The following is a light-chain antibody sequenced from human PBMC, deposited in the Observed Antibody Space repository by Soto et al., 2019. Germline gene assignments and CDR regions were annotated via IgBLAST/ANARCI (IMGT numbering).Light chain of an antibody. Sequence: QSVLTQPPSASGSPGQSVTISCTGSKSDIGIYDFVSWYQHHPGKAPRLIIYEVVQRPSGVPDRFSGSKSGNTASLTVSGVQVADDTVYFCKSYAGSNTHVFATGTKVTVL. CDR1: KSDIGIYDF. V-gene: IGLV2-8*01. CDR3: KSYAGSNTHV. CDR2: EVV. J-gene: IGLJ1*01.